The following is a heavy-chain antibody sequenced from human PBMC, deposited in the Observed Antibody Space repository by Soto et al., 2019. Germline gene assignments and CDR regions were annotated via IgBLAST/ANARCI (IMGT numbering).Heavy chain of an antibody. CDR3: ARGDGSRYHNHEFDF. CDR1: GGSISSGDYY. Sequence: SETLSLTCTVSGGSISSGDYYWSWIRHPPGKGLEWIGYIYYSGSTNYNPSLKSRVTISVDTSKNQFSLKLSSVTAADTAVYYCARGDGSRYHNHEFDFWGQGTLVTVSS. V-gene: IGHV4-61*08. CDR2: IYYSGST. D-gene: IGHD2-2*01. J-gene: IGHJ4*02.